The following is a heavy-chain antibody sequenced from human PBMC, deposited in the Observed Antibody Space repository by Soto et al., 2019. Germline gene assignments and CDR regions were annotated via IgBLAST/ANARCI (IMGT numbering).Heavy chain of an antibody. D-gene: IGHD6-13*01. CDR3: ARAAGTLTTLDY. CDR1: GGSISSGGYY. CDR2: IYYSGST. J-gene: IGHJ4*02. Sequence: SETLSLTCTVSGGSISSGGYYWSWIRQHPGKGLEWIGYIYYSGSTYYNPSLKSRVTISVDTSKNQFSLKLSSVTAADTAVYYCARAAGTLTTLDYWGQGTLVTVSS. V-gene: IGHV4-31*03.